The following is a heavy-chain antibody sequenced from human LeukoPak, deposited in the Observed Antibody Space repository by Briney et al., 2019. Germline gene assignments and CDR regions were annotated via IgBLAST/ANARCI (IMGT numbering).Heavy chain of an antibody. CDR1: GFTFSTFG. CDR3: AIQGGSGRKDFDY. CDR2: ISYDGGEK. J-gene: IGHJ4*02. V-gene: IGHV3-30*03. D-gene: IGHD1-26*01. Sequence: QPGMSLRLSCAASGFTFSTFGIHWVRQAPGKGLERVAIISYDGGEKHYADSVKGRFTISRDNSKDSLYLQMNSLKTEDTGVYYCAIQGGSGRKDFDYWGLGTLVTVSS.